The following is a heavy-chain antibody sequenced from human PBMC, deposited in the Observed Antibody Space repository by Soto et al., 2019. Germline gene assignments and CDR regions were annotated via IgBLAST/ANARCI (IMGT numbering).Heavy chain of an antibody. CDR1: GFTFSSYG. D-gene: IGHD6-13*01. CDR3: ARDRYSSSWYYYGMDV. J-gene: IGHJ6*02. CDR2: IWYDGSNK. Sequence: QVQLVESGGGVVQPGRSLRLSCAASGFTFSSYGMHWVRQAPGKGLEWVAVIWYDGSNKYYADSVKGRFTISRDNSKNTLYRQMNSLRAEDTAVYYCARDRYSSSWYYYGMDVWGQGTTVTVSS. V-gene: IGHV3-33*01.